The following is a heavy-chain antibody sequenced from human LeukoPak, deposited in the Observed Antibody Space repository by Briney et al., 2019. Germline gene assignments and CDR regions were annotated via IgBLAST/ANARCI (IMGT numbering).Heavy chain of an antibody. Sequence: SETLSLTCAVYGGSFSGYYWSWIRQPPGKGLEWIGEINHSGSTNYNPSLKSRVTISVDTSKNQFSLKLSSVTAADTAVYYCAREVLREDCSSTSCYEEGFDPWGQGTLVTVSS. CDR2: INHSGST. CDR1: GGSFSGYY. J-gene: IGHJ5*02. CDR3: AREVLREDCSSTSCYEEGFDP. D-gene: IGHD2-2*01. V-gene: IGHV4-34*01.